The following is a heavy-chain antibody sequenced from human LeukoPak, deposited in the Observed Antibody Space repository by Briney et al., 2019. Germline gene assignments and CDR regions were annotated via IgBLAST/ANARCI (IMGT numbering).Heavy chain of an antibody. Sequence: SETLSLTCTVSGGSISSYYWSWIRQPPGKGLEWIGYIYYSGSTNYNPSLKSRVTISVDTSKNQFSLKLSSVTAADTAVYYCARGGWELGDWGQGTLVTVSS. V-gene: IGHV4-59*01. J-gene: IGHJ4*02. CDR1: GGSISSYY. CDR3: ARGGWELGD. D-gene: IGHD1-26*01. CDR2: IYYSGST.